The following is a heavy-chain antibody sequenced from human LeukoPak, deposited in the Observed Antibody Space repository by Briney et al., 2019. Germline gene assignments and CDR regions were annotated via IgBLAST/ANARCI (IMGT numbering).Heavy chain of an antibody. Sequence: GGSLRLSCAASGFTFSSYAMSWVRQAPGKGLEWVSAIGATGFSTHNADSVKGRFVIPRDNSKNTLYLQMSSLRAEDTAVYYCAKDGPYSSGWPFDHWGQGTLVTVSS. D-gene: IGHD6-19*01. J-gene: IGHJ4*02. CDR1: GFTFSSYA. CDR3: AKDGPYSSGWPFDH. V-gene: IGHV3-23*01. CDR2: IGATGFST.